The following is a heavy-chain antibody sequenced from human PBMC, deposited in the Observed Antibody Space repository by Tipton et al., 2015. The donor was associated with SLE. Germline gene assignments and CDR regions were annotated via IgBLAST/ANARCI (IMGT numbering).Heavy chain of an antibody. J-gene: IGHJ5*02. CDR3: ARRVATGGSVGLDNWLDP. V-gene: IGHV4-38-2*02. D-gene: IGHD1-26*01. Sequence: TLSLTCTVSSYSIYNGFYWGWIRQSPGKGLEWIGSIYRSGTAYYNPSLKSRVTLSVDTSKNQFSLKLSSVTAADTAMYYCARRVATGGSVGLDNWLDPWGQGTLVTVSS. CDR2: IYRSGTA. CDR1: SYSIYNGFY.